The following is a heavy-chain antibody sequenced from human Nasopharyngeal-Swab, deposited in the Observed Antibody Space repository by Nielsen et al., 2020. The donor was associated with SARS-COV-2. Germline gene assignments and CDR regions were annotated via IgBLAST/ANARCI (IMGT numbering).Heavy chain of an antibody. CDR3: AKADSSGWSLTHFDY. Sequence: GESLKISCAASGFTFSSYAMSWVRQAPGKGLEWVSAISGSGGSTYYADSVKGRFTISRDNSKSTLYLQMNSLRAEDTAVYYCAKADSSGWSLTHFDYWGQGTLVTVSS. D-gene: IGHD6-19*01. J-gene: IGHJ4*02. V-gene: IGHV3-23*01. CDR1: GFTFSSYA. CDR2: ISGSGGST.